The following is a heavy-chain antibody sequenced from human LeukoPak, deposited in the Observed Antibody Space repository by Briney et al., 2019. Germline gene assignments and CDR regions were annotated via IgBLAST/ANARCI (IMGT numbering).Heavy chain of an antibody. V-gene: IGHV3-48*01. D-gene: IGHD1-26*01. Sequence: GGSLRLSCAASGFTFSSYNMNWVRQAPGKGLEWVSYISSSSNTIYYADSVKGRFTISRDNAKNSLYLQMNSLRAEDTAVYYCARVAPLKWELYYFDYWGQGTLVTVSS. CDR3: ARVAPLKWELYYFDY. CDR2: ISSSSNTI. CDR1: GFTFSSYN. J-gene: IGHJ4*02.